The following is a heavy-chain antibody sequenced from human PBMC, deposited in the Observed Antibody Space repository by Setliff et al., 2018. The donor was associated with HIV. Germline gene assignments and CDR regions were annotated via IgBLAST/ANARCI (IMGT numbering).Heavy chain of an antibody. V-gene: IGHV3-30*07. CDR1: GFTFSSYA. CDR3: AKDLAANIYDFSALYYVPYPVGS. D-gene: IGHD3-16*01. Sequence: GGSLRLSCAASGFTFSSYAMHWVRQAPGKGLEWVAVISYDGSNKYYADSVKGRFTISRDNSKNTVDLQMNSLTVEDTAVYYCAKDLAANIYDFSALYYVPYPVGSWGQGTLVTVSS. J-gene: IGHJ5*02. CDR2: ISYDGSNK.